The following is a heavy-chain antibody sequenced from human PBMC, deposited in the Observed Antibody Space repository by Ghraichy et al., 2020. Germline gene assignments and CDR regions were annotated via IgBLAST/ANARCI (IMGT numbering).Heavy chain of an antibody. D-gene: IGHD6-6*01. Sequence: SETLSLTCAVSGGSISSDTSYWSWIRQPPGKGLEWLGYIYYNGSTYYNPSLKSRVTISVDTSKNQFSLKLNSVTAADTAVYYCARDLASSSSVDDAFDIWGQGTMVTVSS. J-gene: IGHJ3*02. CDR2: IYYNGST. CDR3: ARDLASSSSVDDAFDI. CDR1: GGSISSDTSY. V-gene: IGHV4-30-4*08.